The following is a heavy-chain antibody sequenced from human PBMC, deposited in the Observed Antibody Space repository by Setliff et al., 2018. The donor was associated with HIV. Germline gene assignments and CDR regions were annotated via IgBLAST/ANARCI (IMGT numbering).Heavy chain of an antibody. J-gene: IGHJ6*03. D-gene: IGHD2-2*01. CDR1: GGSFSGYY. V-gene: IGHV4-34*01. CDR2: INHSGST. Sequence: SETLSLTCAVYGGSFSGYYWTWIRQPPGKGLEWIGEINHSGSTNDNPPLKSRLTISVDTSKIQFSLRLRSVTAADSAVYYCARGTLVVPDARDYYYYLDIWGQGNTVTVSS. CDR3: ARGTLVVPDARDYYYYLDI.